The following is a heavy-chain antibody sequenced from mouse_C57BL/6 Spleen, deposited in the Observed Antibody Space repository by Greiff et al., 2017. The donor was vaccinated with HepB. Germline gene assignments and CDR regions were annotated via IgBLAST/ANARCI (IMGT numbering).Heavy chain of an antibody. CDR1: GYTFTSYW. J-gene: IGHJ3*01. CDR2: INPSSGYT. CDR3: ARLTSDGSSPAWFAY. V-gene: IGHV1-7*01. D-gene: IGHD1-1*01. Sequence: VQLQQSGAELAKPGASVKLSCKASGYTFTSYWMHWVKQRPGQGLEWIGYINPSSGYTKYNQKFKDKATLTADKSSSTAYMQLSSLTYADAAVYYCARLTSDGSSPAWFAYWGQETLVTVSA.